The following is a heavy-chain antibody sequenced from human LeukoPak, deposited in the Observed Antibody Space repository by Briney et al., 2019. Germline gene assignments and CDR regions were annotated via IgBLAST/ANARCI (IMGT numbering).Heavy chain of an antibody. CDR2: IYPGDSDT. V-gene: IGHV5-51*07. Sequence: GESLKISCKGSGYSFTSYWIGWVHQMPGKGLEWMGIIYPGDSDTRYSPSFQGQVTISADKSISTAYLQWSSLKASDTAMYYCARRSRFRFLEWLPDYRGQGTLVTVSS. D-gene: IGHD3-3*01. J-gene: IGHJ4*02. CDR3: ARRSRFRFLEWLPDY. CDR1: GYSFTSYW.